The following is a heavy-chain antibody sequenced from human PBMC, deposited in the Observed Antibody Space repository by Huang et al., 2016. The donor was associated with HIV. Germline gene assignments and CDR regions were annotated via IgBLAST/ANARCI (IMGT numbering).Heavy chain of an antibody. D-gene: IGHD1-7*01. CDR2: IKQDESEK. CDR3: ATKTAAMDI. J-gene: IGHJ6*02. Sequence: VESGGRLVQPGGSLRLSCVGSTFTFGSYWMCWVRQSPGKGVEGVANIKQDESEKYYVESVKGRFNISRDNAKKVLFLEMNNVRVEDTATYYCATKTAAMDIWGQGTTVTVS. V-gene: IGHV3-7*01. CDR1: TFTFGSYW.